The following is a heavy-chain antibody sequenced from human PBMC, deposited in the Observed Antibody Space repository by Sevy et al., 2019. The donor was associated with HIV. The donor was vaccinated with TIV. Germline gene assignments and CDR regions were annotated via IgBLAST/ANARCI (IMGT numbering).Heavy chain of an antibody. J-gene: IGHJ6*02. Sequence: SGPTLVKPTQTLTLTCTFSGFSLSTAGVGVGWIRQPPGKALECLALIYWDEDKRYRTSLRSRSTINKDTSKNQVVLTMTNMDPVDTATYYCVHSRMRGNGMDVWGQGTTVTVSS. CDR3: VHSRMRGNGMDV. CDR2: IYWDEDK. CDR1: GFSLSTAGVG. V-gene: IGHV2-5*02.